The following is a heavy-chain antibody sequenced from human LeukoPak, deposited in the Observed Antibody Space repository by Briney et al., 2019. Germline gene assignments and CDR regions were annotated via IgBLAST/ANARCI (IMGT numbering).Heavy chain of an antibody. J-gene: IGHJ4*02. CDR1: GGSISSYY. D-gene: IGHD3-16*01. V-gene: IGHV4-59*01. Sequence: PSETLSLTCTVSGGSISSYYWTWIRQPPGRGLEWVGYISYRGSTNYNPSLKSRVTISVDTSKNQFSLKLSSVTAADTAVYYCARDQYDYVWGSFDYWGQGTLVTVSS. CDR3: ARDQYDYVWGSFDY. CDR2: ISYRGST.